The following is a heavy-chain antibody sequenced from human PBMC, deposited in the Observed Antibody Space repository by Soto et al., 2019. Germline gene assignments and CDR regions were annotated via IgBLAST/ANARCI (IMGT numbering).Heavy chain of an antibody. J-gene: IGHJ6*03. Sequence: PGGSLRLSCAASGFTFSSYSMNWVRQAPGKGLEWVSSISSSSSYIYYADTVKCRFTISRDNAKNSLYLQMNSLRAEDTAVYYCARQVGELFRYTKNYYYMRVWGKGTTVTVSS. V-gene: IGHV3-21*01. CDR3: ARQVGELFRYTKNYYYMRV. CDR1: GFTFSSYS. D-gene: IGHD3-10*01. CDR2: ISSSSSYI.